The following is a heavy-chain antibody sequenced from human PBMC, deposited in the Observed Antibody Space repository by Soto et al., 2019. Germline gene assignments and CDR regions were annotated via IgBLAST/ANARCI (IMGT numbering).Heavy chain of an antibody. CDR1: GFTFSNAW. V-gene: IGHV3-15*07. CDR2: IKSKTDGGTT. CDR3: TTGYGDYELHYFDY. Sequence: GGSLRLSCAASGFTFSNAWMNWVRQAPGKGLEWVGRIKSKTDGGTTDYTAPVKGRFTISRDDSKNTLYLQMNSLKTEDTAVYYCTTGYGDYELHYFDYWGQGTLVTVSS. J-gene: IGHJ4*02. D-gene: IGHD4-17*01.